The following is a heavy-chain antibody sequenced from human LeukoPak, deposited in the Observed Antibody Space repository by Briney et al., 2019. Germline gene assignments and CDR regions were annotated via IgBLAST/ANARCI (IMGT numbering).Heavy chain of an antibody. CDR1: GFTFSSHG. J-gene: IGHJ4*02. Sequence: GGSLRLSCAASGFTFSSHGMSWVRQAPGKGLEWVSTISGSGDNTYYADSVKGRFTISRDNSKNTLYLQMNSLRAEDTAVYYCARGLYDFWSGYYSFDYWGQGTLVTVSS. V-gene: IGHV3-23*01. CDR3: ARGLYDFWSGYYSFDY. D-gene: IGHD3-3*01. CDR2: ISGSGDNT.